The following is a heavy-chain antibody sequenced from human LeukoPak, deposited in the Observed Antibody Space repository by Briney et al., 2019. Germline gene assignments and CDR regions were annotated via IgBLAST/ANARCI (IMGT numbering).Heavy chain of an antibody. D-gene: IGHD3-16*01. CDR3: ARSEGAEYFQH. V-gene: IGHV1-46*01. J-gene: IGHJ1*01. CDR2: INPSGGST. Sequence: GASVKVSCKASGYTFTSYYMHWVRQAPGQGLEWMGIINPSGGSTSYAQKFQGRVTMTRDTSTSTVYMELSNLRSEDTAVYYCARSEGAEYFQHWGQGTLVTVSS. CDR1: GYTFTSYY.